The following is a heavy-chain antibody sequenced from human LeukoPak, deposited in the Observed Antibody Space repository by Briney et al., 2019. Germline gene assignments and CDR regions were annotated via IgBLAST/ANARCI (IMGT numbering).Heavy chain of an antibody. Sequence: SVKVSCKASGGTFSSYAISWVRQAPGQGLEWMGKIIPILGIANYAQKFQGRVTITADKSTSTAYMELSSLRSEDTAVYYCARDNIGPDFDYWGQGTLVTVSS. D-gene: IGHD2/OR15-2a*01. V-gene: IGHV1-69*04. J-gene: IGHJ4*02. CDR2: IIPILGIA. CDR3: ARDNIGPDFDY. CDR1: GGTFSSYA.